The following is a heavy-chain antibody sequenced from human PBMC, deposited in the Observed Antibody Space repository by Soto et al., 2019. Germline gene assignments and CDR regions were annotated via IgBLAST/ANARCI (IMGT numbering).Heavy chain of an antibody. V-gene: IGHV1-58*02. J-gene: IGHJ4*02. D-gene: IGHD6-13*01. CDR2: IVVGSGNT. CDR1: GFTFSSSA. Sequence: SVKVSCKASGFTFSSSAMHWVRQARGQRLEWIGWIVVGSGNTNYAQKFQERVTLTREMSTSTAYMELSSLRSEDTAVYYCAAELAAAGLFDYWGQGTLVTVSS. CDR3: AAELAAAGLFDY.